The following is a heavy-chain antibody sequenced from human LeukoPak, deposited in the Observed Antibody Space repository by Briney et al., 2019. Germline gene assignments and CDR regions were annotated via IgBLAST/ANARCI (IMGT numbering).Heavy chain of an antibody. V-gene: IGHV3-23*01. CDR2: ISNAAVTT. J-gene: IGHJ4*02. D-gene: IGHD3-22*01. Sequence: GGSLRLSCAASGFSLGTYAMTWVRQAPGKGLDWVAIISNAAVTTYHAESVRGRFTISRDNSKNTLYLQMNSLTVEDTALYYCAKLSSVSSPDFDYWGQGTLVTVSS. CDR3: AKLSSVSSPDFDY. CDR1: GFSLGTYA.